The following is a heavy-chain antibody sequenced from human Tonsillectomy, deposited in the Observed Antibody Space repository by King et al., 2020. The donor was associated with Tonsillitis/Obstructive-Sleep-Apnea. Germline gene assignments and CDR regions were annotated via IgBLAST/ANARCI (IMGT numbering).Heavy chain of an antibody. CDR3: AKDITSWRISMVRYFDY. V-gene: IGHV3-9*01. Sequence: VQLVESGGGLVQPGRSLRLSCAASGFTFDDYAIHWVRQAPGKGLEWVSGISWNSATIGYADSVKGRFTISRDNAKNSLYLQMNSLRAEDTALYYCAKDITSWRISMVRYFDYWGQGTLVTVSS. J-gene: IGHJ4*02. D-gene: IGHD3-10*01. CDR2: ISWNSATI. CDR1: GFTFDDYA.